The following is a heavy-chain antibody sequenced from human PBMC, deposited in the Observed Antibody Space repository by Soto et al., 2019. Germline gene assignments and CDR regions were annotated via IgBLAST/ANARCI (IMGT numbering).Heavy chain of an antibody. CDR2: ISGISDVI. Sequence: EMLLVESGGGLAQPGGSLRLSCAASGFNINYYAMHWVRQAPGKGLEWVSGISGISDVIGYADSVKGRFTISRDNAKKSLYLQMYRRRAEDAALYSCAKGELFYYMDVWGQGTTVTVS. CDR1: GFNINYYA. J-gene: IGHJ6*03. CDR3: AKGELFYYMDV. V-gene: IGHV3-9*01. D-gene: IGHD1-26*01.